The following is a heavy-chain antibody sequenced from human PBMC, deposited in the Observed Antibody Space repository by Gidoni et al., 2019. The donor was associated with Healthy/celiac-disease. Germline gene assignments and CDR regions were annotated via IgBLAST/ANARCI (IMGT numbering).Heavy chain of an antibody. V-gene: IGHV1-2*02. CDR2: INPNSGGT. Sequence: QVQLVQSGAEVKKPGASVKVSCKASGYTFTGYYMHWVRQAPGQGLEWMGWINPNSGGTNYAQKFQGRVTMTRDTSISTAYMELSRLRSDDTAVYYCARFYSGSYYAVDDDAFDIWGQGTMVTVSS. CDR3: ARFYSGSYYAVDDDAFDI. CDR1: GYTFTGYY. J-gene: IGHJ3*02. D-gene: IGHD1-26*01.